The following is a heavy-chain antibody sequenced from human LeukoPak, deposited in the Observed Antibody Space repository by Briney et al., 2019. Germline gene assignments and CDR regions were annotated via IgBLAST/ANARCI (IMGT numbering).Heavy chain of an antibody. D-gene: IGHD3-16*01. CDR2: INWNGGST. CDR1: GFTFDDYG. V-gene: IGHV3-20*04. J-gene: IGHJ6*04. CDR3: ARDEVVNFWVSYGTYNYYYHMDV. Sequence: TGGSLRLSCAASGFTFDDYGMSWVRHAPGKGLEWVSGINWNGGSTVYADSVKGRFTISRDNAQSSLYLQMDSLRAEDTAVYYCARDEVVNFWVSYGTYNYYYHMDVWGKGTTVTVSS.